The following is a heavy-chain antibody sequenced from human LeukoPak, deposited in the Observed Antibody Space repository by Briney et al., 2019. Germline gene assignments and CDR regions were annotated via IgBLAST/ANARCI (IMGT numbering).Heavy chain of an antibody. J-gene: IGHJ4*02. V-gene: IGHV3-21*01. CDR3: ARDRGGVVVA. Sequence: PGGSLRLSCAASGLTFSSYSMNWVRQAPGKGLEWVSSISSSSSYIYYADSVKGRFTISRDNAKNSLYLQMNSLRAEDTAVYYCARDRGGVVVAWGQGTLVTVSS. CDR2: ISSSSSYI. D-gene: IGHD2-15*01. CDR1: GLTFSSYS.